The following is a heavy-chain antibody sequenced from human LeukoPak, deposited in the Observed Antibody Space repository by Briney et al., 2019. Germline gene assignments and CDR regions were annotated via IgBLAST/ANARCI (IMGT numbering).Heavy chain of an antibody. Sequence: ASVKVSCKASGYTFTSYGISWVRQAPGQGLEWMGRISAYNGNTNYAQKLQGRVTMTTDTSTSTAYMELRSLRSDDTAVYYCARDGYYYDSSGYYPIGNFDYWGQGTLVTVSS. CDR2: ISAYNGNT. CDR1: GYTFTSYG. CDR3: ARDGYYYDSSGYYPIGNFDY. J-gene: IGHJ4*02. D-gene: IGHD3-22*01. V-gene: IGHV1-18*01.